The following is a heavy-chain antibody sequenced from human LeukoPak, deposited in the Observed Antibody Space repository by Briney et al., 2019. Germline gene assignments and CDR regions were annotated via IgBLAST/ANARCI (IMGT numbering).Heavy chain of an antibody. CDR3: ARVELIGYCSSTSCYAGCFDY. V-gene: IGHV3-21*01. CDR1: GFTFSSYS. Sequence: SGGSLRLSCAASGFTFSSYSMNWVRQAPGKGLEWVSSISSSSRYMYYADSVKGRFTISRDNAKNSLYLQMNSLRAEDTAVYYCARVELIGYCSSTSCYAGCFDYWGQGTLVTVSS. J-gene: IGHJ4*02. D-gene: IGHD2-2*01. CDR2: ISSSSRYM.